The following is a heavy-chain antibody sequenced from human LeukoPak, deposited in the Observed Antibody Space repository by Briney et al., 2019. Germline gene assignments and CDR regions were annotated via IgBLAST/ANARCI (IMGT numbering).Heavy chain of an antibody. CDR3: ARQEFRRFDP. Sequence: SQTLSLTCAISGDSVSSNRAAWNWFRQSPSRGLEWLGRTYYTSKWYNDYAVSVKSRITVNPDTSKNQFSLHLNSVTPEGTAVYYCARQEFRRFDPWGQGTLVTVSS. J-gene: IGHJ5*02. CDR2: TYYTSKWYN. V-gene: IGHV6-1*01. CDR1: GDSVSSNRAA.